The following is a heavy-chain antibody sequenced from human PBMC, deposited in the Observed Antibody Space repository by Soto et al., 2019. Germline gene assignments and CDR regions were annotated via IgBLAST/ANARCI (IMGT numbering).Heavy chain of an antibody. D-gene: IGHD3-3*01. J-gene: IGHJ5*02. V-gene: IGHV4-4*02. CDR1: GGSISSSNW. CDR2: IYHSGST. CDR3: ASVRSSGYKWFDP. Sequence: SETLSLTCAVSGGSISSSNWWSWVRQPPGKGLEWIGEIYHSGSTNYNPSLKSRVTISVDKSKNQFSLKLSSVTAADTAVYYCASVRSSGYKWFDPWGQGTLVTVSS.